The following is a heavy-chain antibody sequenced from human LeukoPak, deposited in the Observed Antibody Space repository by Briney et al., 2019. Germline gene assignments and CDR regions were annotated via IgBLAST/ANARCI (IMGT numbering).Heavy chain of an antibody. CDR1: GYTFTSYG. D-gene: IGHD3-10*01. CDR3: ARDSVFYGSGSPIPKPFDY. Sequence: ASVKVSCKASGYTFTSYGISWLRQAPAQGLDWMGGISAYNSNTNYAQKLQGRVTMTTDTSTSTAYMELRSLRSDDTAVYYCARDSVFYGSGSPIPKPFDYWGQGTLVTVSS. CDR2: ISAYNSNT. V-gene: IGHV1-18*01. J-gene: IGHJ4*02.